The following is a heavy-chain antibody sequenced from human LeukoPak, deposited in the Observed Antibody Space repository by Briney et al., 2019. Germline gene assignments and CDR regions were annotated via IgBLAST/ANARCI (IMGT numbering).Heavy chain of an antibody. CDR3: ARGMDIVVVVAATPNYYYYMDV. CDR2: INPNSGGT. V-gene: IGHV1-2*02. CDR1: RYTFTGYY. D-gene: IGHD2-15*01. J-gene: IGHJ6*03. Sequence: ASVKVSCKASRYTFTGYYMHWVRQAPGQRLEWMGWINPNSGGTDYAQKFQGRVTMTRDTSISTAYMELSRLRSDDTAVYYCARGMDIVVVVAATPNYYYYMDVWGKGTTVSVSS.